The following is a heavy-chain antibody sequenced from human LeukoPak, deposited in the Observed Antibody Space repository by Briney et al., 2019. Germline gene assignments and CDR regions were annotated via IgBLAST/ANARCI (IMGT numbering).Heavy chain of an antibody. CDR2: VKQDGSEK. D-gene: IGHD1-26*01. V-gene: IGHV3-7*01. Sequence: PGGSLRLSCAASGFTSSSYWMSWVRQAPGKGLEWVANVKQDGSEKYYVDSVKGRFTISRDNAKNSLYLQMNSLSAEDTAVYYCARVRGSGSLDYWGQGTLVTVSS. CDR1: GFTSSSYW. J-gene: IGHJ4*02. CDR3: ARVRGSGSLDY.